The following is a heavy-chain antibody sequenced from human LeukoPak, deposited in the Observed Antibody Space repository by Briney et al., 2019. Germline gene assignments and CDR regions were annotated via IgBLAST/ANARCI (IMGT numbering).Heavy chain of an antibody. CDR2: IWFDGSEQ. V-gene: IGHV3-33*01. J-gene: IGHJ1*01. CDR3: AREGDSRWGELSP. Sequence: GGSLRLSCAASGFTFSTYAIHWVRQAPGKGLEWVAVIWFDGSEQYYADSVRGRFIISRDNSKSTSNLQLNSLRAEDTAVYYCAREGDSRWGELSPWGQGTLVTVSS. D-gene: IGHD3-16*02. CDR1: GFTFSTYA.